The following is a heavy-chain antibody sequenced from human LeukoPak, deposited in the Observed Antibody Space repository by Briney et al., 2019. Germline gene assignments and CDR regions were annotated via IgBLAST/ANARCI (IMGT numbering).Heavy chain of an antibody. D-gene: IGHD6-19*01. CDR1: GFTFSSYA. J-gene: IGHJ4*02. CDR3: ARPYSSGWYGDFDY. V-gene: IGHV3-30*04. Sequence: GGSLRLSCAASGFTFSSYAMHWVRQAPGKGLEWVAVISYDGRDKYYADSVKGRFTISRDKSKNTLYLQMNSLRAEDTAVYSCARPYSSGWYGDFDYWGQGTLVTVSS. CDR2: ISYDGRDK.